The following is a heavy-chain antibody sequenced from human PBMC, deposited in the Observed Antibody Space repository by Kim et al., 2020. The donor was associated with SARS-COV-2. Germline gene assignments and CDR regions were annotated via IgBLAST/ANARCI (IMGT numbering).Heavy chain of an antibody. CDR1: GFTFSSYG. V-gene: IGHV3-33*06. D-gene: IGHD6-13*01. Sequence: GGSLRLSCAASGFTFSSYGMHWVRQAPGKGLEWVAVIWYDGSNKYYADSVKGRFTISRDNSKNTLYLQMNSLRAEDTAVYYCAKEGLRYLAAARLSWFDPWGQGTLVTVSS. CDR3: AKEGLRYLAAARLSWFDP. CDR2: IWYDGSNK. J-gene: IGHJ5*02.